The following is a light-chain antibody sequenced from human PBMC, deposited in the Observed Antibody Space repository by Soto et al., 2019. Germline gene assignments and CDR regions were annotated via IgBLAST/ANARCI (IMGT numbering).Light chain of an antibody. V-gene: IGKV3-20*01. Sequence: EIVMTQSPPTLSVSPGERATLSCRASQSVSSSYLAWYQQKPGQAPRLLIYGASSRATGIPDRFSGSGSGTDFTLTISRLEPEDFAVYYCQQYGSSPKTFGQGTKVDIK. CDR2: GAS. CDR3: QQYGSSPKT. J-gene: IGKJ1*01. CDR1: QSVSSSY.